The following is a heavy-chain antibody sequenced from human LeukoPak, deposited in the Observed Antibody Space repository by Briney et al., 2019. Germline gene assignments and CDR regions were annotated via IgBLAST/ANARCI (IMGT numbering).Heavy chain of an antibody. Sequence: PVGSLRLSCAASGFTFSSYGMHWVRQAPGKGLEWGAVIWYDGSNKYYADSVKGRFTISRDNSKNPLYLQMNSLRAEDTAVYYCARDRWGAFDIWGQGTMVTVSS. CDR3: ARDRWGAFDI. V-gene: IGHV3-33*01. CDR1: GFTFSSYG. D-gene: IGHD3-16*01. J-gene: IGHJ3*02. CDR2: IWYDGSNK.